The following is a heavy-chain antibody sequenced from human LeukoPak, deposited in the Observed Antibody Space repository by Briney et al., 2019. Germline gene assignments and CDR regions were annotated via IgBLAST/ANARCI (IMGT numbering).Heavy chain of an antibody. J-gene: IGHJ6*03. CDR1: GYTFTSYG. D-gene: IGHD2-21*01. CDR2: ISDYNGNT. Sequence: ASVRVSYESSGYTFTSYGNRWARQAPGQGREGMGWISDYNGNTNYAQKLQGRVTMTTDTSPSTAYIELRSLRSDDTAVYYCARIPSPYYYYYIDFWGKGTTVTISS. CDR3: ARIPSPYYYYYIDF. V-gene: IGHV1-18*01.